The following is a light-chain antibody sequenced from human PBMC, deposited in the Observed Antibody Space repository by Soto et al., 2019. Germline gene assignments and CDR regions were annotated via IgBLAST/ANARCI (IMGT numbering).Light chain of an antibody. CDR2: AAS. V-gene: IGKV3-15*01. Sequence: EILMTQSPATLSVSPGERVTLSCRASQSVSSKLAWYQQRPGQAPRLLIYAASTRATGVPSRFSGSGSGTDFTLTISRLEPEDFAVYYCQQYGRPFGQGTKVDIK. J-gene: IGKJ1*01. CDR3: QQYGRP. CDR1: QSVSSK.